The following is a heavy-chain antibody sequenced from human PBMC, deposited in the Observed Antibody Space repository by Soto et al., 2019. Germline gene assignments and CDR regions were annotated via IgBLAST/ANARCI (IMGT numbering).Heavy chain of an antibody. Sequence: SETLSLTCTVSGGSISSYYWSWIRQPPGKGLEWIGYIYYSGSTNYNPSLKSRVTISVDTSKNQFSLKLSSVTAADTAVYYCARDMGYYYGTDVWGQGTTVTVSS. CDR3: ARDMGYYYGTDV. CDR1: GGSISSYY. CDR2: IYYSGST. J-gene: IGHJ6*02. D-gene: IGHD3-10*01. V-gene: IGHV4-59*01.